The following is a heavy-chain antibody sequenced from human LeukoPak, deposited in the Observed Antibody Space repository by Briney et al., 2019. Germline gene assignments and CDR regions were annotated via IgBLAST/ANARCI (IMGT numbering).Heavy chain of an antibody. J-gene: IGHJ6*02. V-gene: IGHV3-53*01. Sequence: GGSLRLSCAASGFTFSNAWMSWVRQAPGKGLEWVSVIYSGGSTYYADSVKGRFTISRDNSKNTLYLQMNSLRAEDTAVYYCARARTGSGSTINYYYGMDVWGQGTTVTVSS. D-gene: IGHD3-10*01. CDR2: IYSGGST. CDR3: ARARTGSGSTINYYYGMDV. CDR1: GFTFSNAW.